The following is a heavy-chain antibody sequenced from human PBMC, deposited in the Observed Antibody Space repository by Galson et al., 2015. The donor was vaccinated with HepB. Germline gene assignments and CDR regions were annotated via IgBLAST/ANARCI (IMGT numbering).Heavy chain of an antibody. CDR3: AKDFDGSGMGRFDP. CDR1: GFTFSNYG. CDR2: ISYDGSNE. D-gene: IGHD3-10*01. Sequence: SLRLSCAASGFTFSNYGMHWVRQAPGKGLEWVAVISYDGSNEYYADSVKGRFTISRDNSKNTLYLQMNSLRAEDTAVYYCAKDFDGSGMGRFDPWGQGTLVTVSS. V-gene: IGHV3-30*18. J-gene: IGHJ5*02.